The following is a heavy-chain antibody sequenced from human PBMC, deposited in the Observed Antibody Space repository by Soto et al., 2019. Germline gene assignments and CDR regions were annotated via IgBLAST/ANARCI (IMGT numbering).Heavy chain of an antibody. CDR1: GFIFSRYA. CDR2: ISSRGDKT. V-gene: IGHV3-23*01. D-gene: IGHD2-15*01. Sequence: EVQLLESGGGLVQPGGSLTLSCAGSGFIFSRYAMNWVRQAPGKGLEWVSIISSRGDKTSYAESVKGRFTISRDDSKNTLFLHMNSLWAEDTAVYYCAKDQVRGATGIVLDGMDVWGQGTTVTISS. CDR3: AKDQVRGATGIVLDGMDV. J-gene: IGHJ6*02.